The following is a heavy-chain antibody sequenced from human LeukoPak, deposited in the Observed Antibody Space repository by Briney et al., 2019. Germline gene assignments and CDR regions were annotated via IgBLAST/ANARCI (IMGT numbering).Heavy chain of an antibody. V-gene: IGHV4-31*03. J-gene: IGHJ4*02. CDR3: ARASTGGSYYNIHFDY. Sequence: SETLSLTCTVSGGSISSGGYYWSWIRQHPGKGLEWIGYICYSGSTYYNPSLKSRVTISVDTSKNQFSLKLSSVTAADTAVYYCARASTGGSYYNIHFDYWGQGTLVTASS. D-gene: IGHD3-10*01. CDR1: GGSISSGGYY. CDR2: ICYSGST.